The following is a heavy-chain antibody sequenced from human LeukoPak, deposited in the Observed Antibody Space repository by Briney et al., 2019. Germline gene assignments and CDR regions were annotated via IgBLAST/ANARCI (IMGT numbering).Heavy chain of an antibody. CDR2: IYPGDSDT. CDR3: SRTEYCGGDCYKDY. Sequence: GESLKISCKASGYNFATYWIGWVRQMPGKGLEWMGIIYPGDSDTRYSPSFQGQFTISADRSVTTAYLQWSGLKASDTAIYYCSRTEYCGGDCYKDYWGQGTLVTVSS. V-gene: IGHV5-51*01. D-gene: IGHD2-21*02. CDR1: GYNFATYW. J-gene: IGHJ4*02.